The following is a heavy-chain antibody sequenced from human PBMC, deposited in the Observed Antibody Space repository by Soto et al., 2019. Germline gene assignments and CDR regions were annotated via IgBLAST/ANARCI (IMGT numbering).Heavy chain of an antibody. D-gene: IGHD3-22*01. J-gene: IGHJ1*01. CDR1: GFTFSSYA. Sequence: EVQLLESGGGLVQPGGSLRLSCAASGFTFSSYAMSWVRQAPGKGLEWVSAISGSGGSTYYADSVKGRFTISRDNSKKTRYLQMNSVRAEDTAGDYGAKDRRWKRYYYDRSGPCDWGQGTLVTVSS. CDR2: ISGSGGST. V-gene: IGHV3-23*01. CDR3: AKDRRWKRYYYDRSGPCD.